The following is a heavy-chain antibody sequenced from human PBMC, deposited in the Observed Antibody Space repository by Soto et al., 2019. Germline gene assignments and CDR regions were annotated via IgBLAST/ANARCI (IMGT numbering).Heavy chain of an antibody. CDR3: ARDWQVTMVRGVITPGLYAFDI. V-gene: IGHV1-69*06. Sequence: SVKVSCKASGGTFSSYAISWVRQAPGQGLDWMGGIIPIFGTANYAQKFQGRVTITADKSTSTAYMELSSLRSEDTAVYYCARDWQVTMVRGVITPGLYAFDIWGQGTMVTVSS. CDR2: IIPIFGTA. J-gene: IGHJ3*02. CDR1: GGTFSSYA. D-gene: IGHD3-10*01.